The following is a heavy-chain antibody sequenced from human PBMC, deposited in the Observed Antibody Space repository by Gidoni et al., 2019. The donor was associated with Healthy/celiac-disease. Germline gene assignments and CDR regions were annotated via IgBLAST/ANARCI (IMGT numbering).Heavy chain of an antibody. V-gene: IGHV3-48*02. Sequence: EVQLVESGGGLVQPGGSLRLSCAASEFTFSSASMNWVRQAPGKGLEWVSYISSSSSTIYYADSVKGRFTISRDNAKNSLYLQMNSLRDEDTAVYYCARDECVTHYYGSGCDFPHQHWGQGTLVTVSS. CDR1: EFTFSSAS. D-gene: IGHD3-10*01. CDR3: ARDECVTHYYGSGCDFPHQH. J-gene: IGHJ1*01. CDR2: ISSSSSTI.